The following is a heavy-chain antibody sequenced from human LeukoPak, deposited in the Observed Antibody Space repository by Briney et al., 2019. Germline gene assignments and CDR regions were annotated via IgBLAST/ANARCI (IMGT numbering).Heavy chain of an antibody. CDR1: GFTFSSYG. CDR3: AKGSDYPDN. J-gene: IGHJ4*02. V-gene: IGHV3-30*18. CDR2: ISYDGSNK. Sequence: GRSLRLSCAASGFTFSSYGMHWVRQAPGKGLEWVAVISYDGSNKYYADSVKGRFTISRDNSKNTLYLQMNSLRAEDTCVYYCAKGSDYPDNWGQGTLVTVSS.